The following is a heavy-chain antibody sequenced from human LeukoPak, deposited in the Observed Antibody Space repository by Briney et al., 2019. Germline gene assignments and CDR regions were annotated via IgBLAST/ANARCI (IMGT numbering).Heavy chain of an antibody. D-gene: IGHD5-24*01. Sequence: SETLSLTCAVSGGSISSGNWWSWVRQPPGKGLEWIGEIYHSGSTNYSPSLKSRVTMSVDKSKNQFSLKLSSVTAADTAVYYCAKVGPRDGYREYYFDYWGQGTLVTVSS. CDR3: AKVGPRDGYREYYFDY. V-gene: IGHV4-4*02. CDR1: GGSISSGNW. CDR2: IYHSGST. J-gene: IGHJ4*02.